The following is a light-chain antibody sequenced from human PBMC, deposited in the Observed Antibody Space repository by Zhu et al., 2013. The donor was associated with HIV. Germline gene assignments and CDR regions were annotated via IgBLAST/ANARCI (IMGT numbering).Light chain of an antibody. V-gene: IGKV3-20*01. Sequence: IVLTQSPGTLSLSPGERATLSCRASEIFSTSYLAWYQQKPGQAPRLLIYATSTRSTGIPDRFSGSGSGTDFSLTISKLEPEDFAVYYCHQYATTSLTFGGGTKVEIK. CDR1: EIFSTSY. CDR3: HQYATTSLT. J-gene: IGKJ4*01. CDR2: ATS.